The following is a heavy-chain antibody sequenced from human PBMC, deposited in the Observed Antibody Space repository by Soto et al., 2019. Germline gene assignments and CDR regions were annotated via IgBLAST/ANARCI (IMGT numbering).Heavy chain of an antibody. Sequence: EVQVLESGGGLVQPGGSLRLSCVGSGFTFSSHVMTWVRQAPGKGLEGVSSINANGGSTYYAESVMGRFTISRDNSRNTLSLQMRSLRAEDTAVYYCAKGLDNTYWEGSWGQGTLVTVSS. CDR2: INANGGST. CDR1: GFTFSSHV. D-gene: IGHD2-8*02. V-gene: IGHV3-23*01. J-gene: IGHJ5*02. CDR3: AKGLDNTYWEGS.